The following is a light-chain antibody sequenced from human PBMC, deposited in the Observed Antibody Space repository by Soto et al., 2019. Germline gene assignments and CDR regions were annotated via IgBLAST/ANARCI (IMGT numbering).Light chain of an antibody. CDR1: QSVLYSSNNKNY. CDR2: WAS. J-gene: IGKJ4*01. CDR3: QQYYTNALT. V-gene: IGKV4-1*01. Sequence: DIVMTQSPDSLAVSLGERATINCKSSQSVLYSSNNKNYLAWYQQKPGQPPKLLLYWASTRESGVPDRFSGRGSGTDFTLTISSLQAEDGAVYYCQQYYTNALTFGRGTKVGVK.